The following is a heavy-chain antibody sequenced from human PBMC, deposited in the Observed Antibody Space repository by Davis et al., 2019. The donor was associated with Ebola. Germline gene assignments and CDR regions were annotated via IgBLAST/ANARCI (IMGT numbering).Heavy chain of an antibody. CDR2: ISSSGTVT. J-gene: IGHJ4*02. CDR1: GFTFNTYA. CDR3: ARVGTDYFDH. V-gene: IGHV3-23*01. Sequence: GESLKISCAASGFTFNTYAMSWVRQPPGKGLEWISSISSSGTVTYYADSVKGRFTISRDSSKNTLDLQMNRLRAEDTAMYYCARVGTDYFDHWGQGALVPVSS.